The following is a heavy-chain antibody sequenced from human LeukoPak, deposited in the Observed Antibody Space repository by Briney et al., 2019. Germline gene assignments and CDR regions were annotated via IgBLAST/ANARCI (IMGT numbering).Heavy chain of an antibody. CDR3: ARERDTVMVGYYMDV. J-gene: IGHJ6*03. CDR1: GFTFSSYA. Sequence: PGGSLRLSCAASGFTFSSYAMHWVRQAPGKGLEWVVNIKQDGSEKYYVDSGKGRFTISRDNAKNSLYLQMNSLRAEDTAVYYCARERDTVMVGYYMDVWGKGTTVTVSS. CDR2: IKQDGSEK. D-gene: IGHD5-18*01. V-gene: IGHV3-7*01.